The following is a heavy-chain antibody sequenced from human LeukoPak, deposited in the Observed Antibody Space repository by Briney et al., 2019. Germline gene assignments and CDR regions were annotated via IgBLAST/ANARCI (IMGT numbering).Heavy chain of an antibody. J-gene: IGHJ6*02. CDR2: IYYSGST. Sequence: GSLRLSCAASGFTFDDYAMHWIRQPPGKGLEWIGYIYYSGSTNYNPSLKSRVTISVDTSKNQFSLKLSSVTAADTAVYYCARGFVRGYYYYGMGVWGQGTTVTVSS. CDR3: ARGFVRGYYYYGMGV. CDR1: GFTFDDYA. V-gene: IGHV4-59*01. D-gene: IGHD3-10*01.